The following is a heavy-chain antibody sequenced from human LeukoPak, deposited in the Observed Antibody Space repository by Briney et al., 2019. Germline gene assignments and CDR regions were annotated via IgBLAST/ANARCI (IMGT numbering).Heavy chain of an antibody. CDR3: ARAYDFWSGYQSWFDP. CDR2: IYTSGGT. CDR1: GGSISSYY. Sequence: SETLSLTCTVSGGSISSYYWSSIRQPAGKGLEWIGRIYTSGGTNYNPSLKSRVTMSVDTSKNQFSLKLSSVTAADTAVYYCARAYDFWSGYQSWFDPWGQGTLVTVSS. V-gene: IGHV4-4*07. J-gene: IGHJ5*02. D-gene: IGHD3-3*01.